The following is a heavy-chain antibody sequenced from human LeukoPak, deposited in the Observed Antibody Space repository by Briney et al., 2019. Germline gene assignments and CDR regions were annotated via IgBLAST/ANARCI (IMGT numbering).Heavy chain of an antibody. CDR3: ARANDRGGTSPLDY. D-gene: IGHD2-2*01. CDR1: NYYISSGSY. CDR2: IYHTGSA. V-gene: IGHV4-38-2*01. Sequence: ASETLSLTCGVSNYYISSGSYWRWIRQPPGTGMDWIGSIYHTGSAYYSSSLQSRVTISVDASKNQFSVKLSSVTAADTAVYYCARANDRGGTSPLDYWGQGTLVTVSS. J-gene: IGHJ4*02.